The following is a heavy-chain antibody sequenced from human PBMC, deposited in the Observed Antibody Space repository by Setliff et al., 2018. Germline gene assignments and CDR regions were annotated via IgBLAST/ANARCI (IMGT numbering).Heavy chain of an antibody. CDR2: IIPMFRTG. D-gene: IGHD3-16*01. CDR1: GGTFNNYP. J-gene: IGHJ5*01. V-gene: IGHV1-69*13. CDR3: ARELRSPYWHLDS. Sequence: SVKVSCKASGGTFNNYPISWVRQAPGQGLEWMGGIIPMFRTGKYAQKFQGRVTITADESTSTGYMELRSLRSDDTAVYYCARELRSPYWHLDSWGQGTQVTVSS.